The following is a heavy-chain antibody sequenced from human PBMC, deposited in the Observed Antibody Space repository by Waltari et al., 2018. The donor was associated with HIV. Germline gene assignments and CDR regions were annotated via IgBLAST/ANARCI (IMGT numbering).Heavy chain of an antibody. D-gene: IGHD2-2*01. Sequence: QVQLQESGPGLVKPSETLSLTCTVSGGSISSYYWSWIRPPPGKGLEWIGYIYYSGSTNYNAYLKSRVTIAVDTSKNQFSLKLISVTAADTAVYYCARSYVVGPAAIWWFDPWGQGTLVTVSS. CDR2: IYYSGST. V-gene: IGHV4-59*01. CDR3: ARSYVVGPAAIWWFDP. CDR1: GGSISSYY. J-gene: IGHJ5*02.